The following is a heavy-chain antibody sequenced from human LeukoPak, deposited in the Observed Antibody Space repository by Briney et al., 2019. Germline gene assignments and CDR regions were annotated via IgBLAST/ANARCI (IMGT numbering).Heavy chain of an antibody. V-gene: IGHV3-33*01. CDR1: GFTFSSYG. Sequence: PGRSLRLSCAASGFTFSSYGMHWVRQAPGKGLEWVAVIRYDGSNKYYADSVKGRFTISRDNSKNTLYLQMNSLRAEDTAVYYCARNSGSYYFDYWGQGTLVTVSS. D-gene: IGHD1-26*01. CDR2: IRYDGSNK. J-gene: IGHJ4*02. CDR3: ARNSGSYYFDY.